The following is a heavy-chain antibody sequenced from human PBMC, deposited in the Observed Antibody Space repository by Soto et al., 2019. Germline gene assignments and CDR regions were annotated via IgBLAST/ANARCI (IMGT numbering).Heavy chain of an antibody. D-gene: IGHD2-8*01. CDR1: GFSFSSYA. CDR2: ISYDGRNE. V-gene: IGHV3-30*18. J-gene: IGHJ4*02. Sequence: GGSLRLSCAASGFSFSSYAMHWVRQAPGKGLECVAVISYDGRNEYYADSVKGRFTITRDNSKNTLNLQMNSLRPEDTAVYYCAKGTENIVLMIYATLFDSWGQGTLVTVSS. CDR3: AKGTENIVLMIYATLFDS.